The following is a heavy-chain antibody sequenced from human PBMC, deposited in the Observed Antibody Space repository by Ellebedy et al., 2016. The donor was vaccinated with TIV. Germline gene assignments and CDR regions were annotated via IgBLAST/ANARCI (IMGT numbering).Heavy chain of an antibody. CDR1: GFTFSSYA. J-gene: IGHJ6*02. CDR2: IKQDGSEK. V-gene: IGHV3-7*03. CDR3: ARARGLLYEKWGGAGYGMDV. D-gene: IGHD1-26*01. Sequence: PGGSLRLSCAASGFTFSSYAMSWVRQAPGKGLEWVANIKQDGSEKYYVDSVKGRFNISRDNAKNSLYLQMNSLRAEDTAVYYCARARGLLYEKWGGAGYGMDVWGQGTTVSVSS.